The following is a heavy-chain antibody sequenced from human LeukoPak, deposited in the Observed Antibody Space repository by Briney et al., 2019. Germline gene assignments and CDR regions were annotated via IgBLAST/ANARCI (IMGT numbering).Heavy chain of an antibody. Sequence: GGSLRLSCAVSGFTLRNYAMSWVRQAPGKGLEWVSAISDSGDNTYYADSVRGRLTTSRDTSRNTLNLQMNSLRADDTAVYYCTSPKGGRYHEGFDYWGQGTLLTVSS. CDR1: GFTLRNYA. J-gene: IGHJ4*02. D-gene: IGHD1-26*01. CDR3: TSPKGGRYHEGFDY. V-gene: IGHV3-23*01. CDR2: ISDSGDNT.